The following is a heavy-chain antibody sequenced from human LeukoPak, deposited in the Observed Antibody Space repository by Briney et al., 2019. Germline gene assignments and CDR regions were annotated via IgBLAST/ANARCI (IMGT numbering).Heavy chain of an antibody. V-gene: IGHV1-18*01. J-gene: IGHJ5*02. Sequence: ASVKVSCKASGYTFTSYGISLVRQAAGQGLEWMGRISAYNGNTNYAQKLQGRVTMTTDTSTSTAYMELRSLRSDDTAVYYCARDYDFWSANNWFDPWGQGTLVTVSS. D-gene: IGHD3-3*01. CDR2: ISAYNGNT. CDR1: GYTFTSYG. CDR3: ARDYDFWSANNWFDP.